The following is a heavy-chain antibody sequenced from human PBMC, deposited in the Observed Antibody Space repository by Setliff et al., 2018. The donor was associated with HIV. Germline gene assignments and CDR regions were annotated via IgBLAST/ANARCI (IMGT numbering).Heavy chain of an antibody. CDR3: AREGRPRGFDI. CDR2: IYYSGST. Sequence: SETLSLTCIVSGGSISSHFWTWIRKPPGKRLEWIGNIYYSGSTNYNPSLQGRVIISVDTSKNLFSLTLSSVTAADTAVYYCAREGRPRGFDIWGQETMFTVSS. CDR1: GGSISSHF. J-gene: IGHJ3*02. V-gene: IGHV4-59*11.